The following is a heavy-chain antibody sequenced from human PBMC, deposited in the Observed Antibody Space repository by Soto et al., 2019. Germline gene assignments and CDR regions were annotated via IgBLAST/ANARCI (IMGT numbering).Heavy chain of an antibody. CDR3: ATGGIYYEA. CDR2: ISTSGSPA. J-gene: IGHJ5*02. D-gene: IGHD1-26*01. Sequence: QVHLVESGGGLVKPGGSLRLSCTVSGFAFRHNYFTLIRQAPGKGLEWLSYISTSGSPAYYADSVKGRFTISTDNAKKSLYLQMDSLRAEDTGVYYCATGGIYYEAWGQGTLVTVSS. CDR1: GFAFRHNY. V-gene: IGHV3-11*01.